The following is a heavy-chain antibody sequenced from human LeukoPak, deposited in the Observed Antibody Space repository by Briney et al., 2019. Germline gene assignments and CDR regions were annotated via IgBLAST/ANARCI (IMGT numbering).Heavy chain of an antibody. D-gene: IGHD6-19*01. V-gene: IGHV4-4*02. CDR1: GGSISTSNW. Sequence: SGTLSLTCAVSGGSISTSNWWSWVRPPPGKGLEWIGEIYHSGGTTYNPSLESRVTISVDKSRNQFSLKLSSVTAADTAVYYCARIDRAVAGTIDYWGQGTLVTVSS. CDR2: IYHSGGT. CDR3: ARIDRAVAGTIDY. J-gene: IGHJ4*02.